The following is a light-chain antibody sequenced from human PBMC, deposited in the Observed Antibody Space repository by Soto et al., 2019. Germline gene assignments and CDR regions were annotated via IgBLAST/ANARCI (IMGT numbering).Light chain of an antibody. CDR1: NIGSKN. J-gene: IGLJ2*01. V-gene: IGLV3-9*01. Sequence: SYELTQPLSVSVALGQTARITCGGNNIGSKNVHWYQQKPGQAPVLVIYRDSNGPSGIPERFSGSNSGNTATLTISRAQAGDEADYYCQVWDSSSWVFGGGTKLTVL. CDR3: QVWDSSSWV. CDR2: RDS.